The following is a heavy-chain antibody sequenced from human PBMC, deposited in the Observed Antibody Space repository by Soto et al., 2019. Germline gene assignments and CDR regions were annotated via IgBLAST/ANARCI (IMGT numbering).Heavy chain of an antibody. J-gene: IGHJ6*02. D-gene: IGHD6-19*01. CDR3: ATAAGEWLVALGDYYYGMDV. CDR2: IIPIFGTA. Sequence: GASVKVSCKASGGTFSSYAISWVRQAPGQGLEWMGGIIPIFGTANYAQKFQGRVTITADESTSTAYMELSSLRSEDTAVYYCATAAGEWLVALGDYYYGMDVWGQGTTVTVSS. V-gene: IGHV1-69*13. CDR1: GGTFSSYA.